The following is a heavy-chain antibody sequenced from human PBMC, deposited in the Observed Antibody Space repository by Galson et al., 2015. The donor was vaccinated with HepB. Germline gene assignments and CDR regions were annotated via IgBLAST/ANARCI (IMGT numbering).Heavy chain of an antibody. Sequence: SETLSLTCSVSGGSISSYYWSWIRQPPGKGLEWIGYIYYSGSTNYNPSLKSRVTISVDTSKNQFSLKLSSVTAADTAVYYCARGAGLFDYWGQGTLVTVSS. D-gene: IGHD1-26*01. CDR1: GGSISSYY. J-gene: IGHJ4*02. CDR3: ARGAGLFDY. V-gene: IGHV4-59*01. CDR2: IYYSGST.